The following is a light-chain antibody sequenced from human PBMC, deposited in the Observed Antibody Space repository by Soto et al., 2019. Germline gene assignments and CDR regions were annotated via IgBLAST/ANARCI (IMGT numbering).Light chain of an antibody. CDR3: RLYGSSPPMYT. V-gene: IGKV3-20*01. Sequence: DIVLTQSPGTLSLSPGERASLSCRASQSVNNIYLGWYQQKPGQAPRLLIYGASSRATGIPDRFSGSGSGTDFTLTISRLEPEDFAVYYCRLYGSSPPMYTFGQGPKLEIK. CDR2: GAS. CDR1: QSVNNIY. J-gene: IGKJ2*01.